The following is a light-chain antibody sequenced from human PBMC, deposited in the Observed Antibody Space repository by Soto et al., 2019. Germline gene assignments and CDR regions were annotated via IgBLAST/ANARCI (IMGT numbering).Light chain of an antibody. Sequence: EIVLTQSPGTLSLSPGERATLSCRASQSVSSSVAWYQQKPGQTPRLLIYDVSNRATGIPARFSGSRSGTDFTLTVNSLEPEDFAVYYCQQRSNWPLTFGGGTKVEIK. CDR1: QSVSSS. CDR3: QQRSNWPLT. CDR2: DVS. V-gene: IGKV3-11*01. J-gene: IGKJ4*01.